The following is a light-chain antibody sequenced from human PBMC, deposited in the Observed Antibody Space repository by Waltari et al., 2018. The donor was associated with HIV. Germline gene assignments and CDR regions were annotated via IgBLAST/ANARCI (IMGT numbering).Light chain of an antibody. CDR3: GTWESSVRAGV. Sequence: QSVLTQPPSVSAAPGQKVTFSCSGSTPNIGKNFVSWYQQLTAAAPKLIIYDNNKRPSGVPDRFSGCKTATSATLAITGLQTGDEADYYCGTWESSVRAGVFGGGTKLTVL. J-gene: IGLJ2*01. CDR1: TPNIGKNF. V-gene: IGLV1-51*01. CDR2: DNN.